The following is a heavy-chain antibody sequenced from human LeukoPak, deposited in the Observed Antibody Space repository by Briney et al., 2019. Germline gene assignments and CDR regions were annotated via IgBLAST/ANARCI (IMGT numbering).Heavy chain of an antibody. CDR2: IYYSGST. J-gene: IGHJ2*01. Sequence: SETLSLTCTVSGGSISSYYWSWIRQPPGKGLEWIGYIYYSGSTNYNPSLKSRVTISVETSKNQFSLKLSSATAADTAVYYCARVMYDSSGYYWDWYFDLWGRGTLVTVSS. CDR1: GGSISSYY. D-gene: IGHD3-22*01. CDR3: ARVMYDSSGYYWDWYFDL. V-gene: IGHV4-59*01.